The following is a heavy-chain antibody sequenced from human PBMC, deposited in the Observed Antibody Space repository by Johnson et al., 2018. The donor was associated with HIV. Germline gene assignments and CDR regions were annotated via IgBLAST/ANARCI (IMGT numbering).Heavy chain of an antibody. CDR1: GFTFSSYA. V-gene: IGHV3-30-3*01. CDR3: AREREIFGVVTEDAFDI. CDR2: ISYDGSNK. J-gene: IGHJ3*02. D-gene: IGHD3-3*01. Sequence: QVQLVESGGGVVQPGRSLRLSCAASGFTFSSYAMHWVRQAPGKGLEWVAGISYDGSNKYDAEQGKGGRSRTRDNAKNSLYLQMNSLRAEDTAVYYCAREREIFGVVTEDAFDIWGQGTMVTVSS.